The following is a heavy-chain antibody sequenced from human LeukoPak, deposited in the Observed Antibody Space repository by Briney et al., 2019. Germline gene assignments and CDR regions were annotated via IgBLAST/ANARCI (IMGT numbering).Heavy chain of an antibody. D-gene: IGHD6-19*01. CDR3: ARGASVVAGNDNAFDI. Sequence: PGGSLRLSCAASGFTFSSYAMSWVRQAPGKGLEWVSSISTSSSYIYYADSVKGRVTISTDNAKKSLYLQMNSLRADDTAVYYCARGASVVAGNDNAFDIWGQGTMVTVSS. CDR1: GFTFSSYA. V-gene: IGHV3-21*01. J-gene: IGHJ3*02. CDR2: ISTSSSYI.